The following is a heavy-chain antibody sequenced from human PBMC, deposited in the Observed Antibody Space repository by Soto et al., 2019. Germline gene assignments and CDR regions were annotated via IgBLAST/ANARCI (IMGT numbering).Heavy chain of an antibody. Sequence: QVQLVQSGAEVKKPGASVKVSCKASGYTFTSYAMHWVRQAPGQRLEWMGWINAGNGNTKYSQKFQGRVTITRDTSASTAYMELRSLRSEDTAVYYCARDSQVPAYNWFDPWGQGTLVTVSS. J-gene: IGHJ5*02. CDR3: ARDSQVPAYNWFDP. CDR1: GYTFTSYA. V-gene: IGHV1-3*01. D-gene: IGHD2-2*01. CDR2: INAGNGNT.